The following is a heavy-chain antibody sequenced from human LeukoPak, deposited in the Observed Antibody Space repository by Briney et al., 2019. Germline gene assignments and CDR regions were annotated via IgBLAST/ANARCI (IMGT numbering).Heavy chain of an antibody. CDR3: AKERYSSSSRFQH. J-gene: IGHJ1*01. CDR1: GFTFSSYS. V-gene: IGHV3-23*01. CDR2: ISGSGGST. Sequence: PGGSLRLSCAASGFTFSSYSMNWVRQAPGKGLEWVSAISGSGGSTYYADSVKGRFTISRDNSKNTLYLQMNSLRAEDTAVYYCAKERYSSSSRFQHWGQGTLVTVSS. D-gene: IGHD6-13*01.